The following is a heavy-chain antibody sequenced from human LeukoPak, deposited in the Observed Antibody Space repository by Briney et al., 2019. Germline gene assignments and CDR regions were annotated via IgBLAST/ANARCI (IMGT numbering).Heavy chain of an antibody. Sequence: GGSLRLSCAASGFTFSSYWMHWVRQAPGKGLVWVSRITSDGSGARYADSVKGRFTISRDNAKNTLYLQLNSLRAEDTAVYYCARGFPYCSAGSCYYGLDVWGQGTTVTVSS. CDR3: ARGFPYCSAGSCYYGLDV. D-gene: IGHD2-15*01. CDR2: ITSDGSGA. V-gene: IGHV3-74*01. J-gene: IGHJ6*02. CDR1: GFTFSSYW.